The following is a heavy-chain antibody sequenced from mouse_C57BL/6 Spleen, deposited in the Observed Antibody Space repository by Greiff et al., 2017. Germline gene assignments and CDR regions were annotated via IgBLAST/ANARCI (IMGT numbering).Heavy chain of an antibody. CDR1: GYTFTGYW. CDR2: ILPGSGST. CDR3: ARRVVARDWYFDV. J-gene: IGHJ1*03. V-gene: IGHV1-9*01. Sequence: QVQLQQSGAELMKPGASVKLSCKATGYTFTGYWIEWVKQRPGRGLEWIGEILPGSGSTNYNEKFKGKATFTADTSSNTAYMPLSSLTTEDSAIYYCARRVVARDWYFDVWGTGTTVTVAA. D-gene: IGHD1-1*01.